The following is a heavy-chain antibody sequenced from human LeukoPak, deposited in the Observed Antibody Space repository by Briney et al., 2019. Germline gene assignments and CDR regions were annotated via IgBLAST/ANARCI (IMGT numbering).Heavy chain of an antibody. CDR2: IYYSGST. V-gene: IGHV4-59*01. D-gene: IGHD6-6*01. CDR1: GGSISSYY. Sequence: ASETLSLTCTVSGGSISSYYWSWIRQPPGKGLEWIGYIYYSGSTNYNPSLKSRVTISVDTSKNQFSLKLSSVTAADTAVYYCARYGSSSLRAGYYYYMDVWGKGTTVTVSS. J-gene: IGHJ6*03. CDR3: ARYGSSSLRAGYYYYMDV.